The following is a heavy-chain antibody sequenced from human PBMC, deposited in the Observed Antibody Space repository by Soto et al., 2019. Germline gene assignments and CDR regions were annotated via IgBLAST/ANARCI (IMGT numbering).Heavy chain of an antibody. V-gene: IGHV4-39*01. D-gene: IGHD3-3*02. CDR1: GDSIISSDFY. J-gene: IGHJ5*02. Sequence: SETLSLTCTVSGDSIISSDFYWGWVRQPPGKGLEWIGSIFYLGSSYYNPSLKSRVTMSVDTSKNQFSLRLRSVTAADTALYFCARHSLALRKNNWFDPWGQVIMVTVSS. CDR3: ARHSLALRKNNWFDP. CDR2: IFYLGSS.